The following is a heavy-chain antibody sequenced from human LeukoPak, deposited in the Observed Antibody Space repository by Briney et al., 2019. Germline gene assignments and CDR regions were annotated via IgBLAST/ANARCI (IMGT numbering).Heavy chain of an antibody. CDR3: ARWTYDGSSYYIGSLDF. J-gene: IGHJ4*01. CDR1: GASITSDDYY. Sequence: SQTLSLTCTVSGASITSDDYYWNWLRQPAGKGLEWIGRIYMSGNTDYNPSLKSRVTMAVDSKNQFSLNLSSLTAGDTAVYYCARWTYDGSSYYIGSLDFWGQGILVTVSS. CDR2: IYMSGNT. V-gene: IGHV4-61*02. D-gene: IGHD3-22*01.